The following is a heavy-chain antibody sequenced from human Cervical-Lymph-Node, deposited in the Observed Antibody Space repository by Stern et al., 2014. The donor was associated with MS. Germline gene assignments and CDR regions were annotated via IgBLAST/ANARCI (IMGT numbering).Heavy chain of an antibody. V-gene: IGHV5-51*01. CDR1: GYSFTANW. CDR3: ARDYGDYAFDY. Sequence: VQLGQSGAEVKKPGESLKISCKGSGYSFTANWIAWVRQMPGKGLEGMGIIYPGDSETRYSPSFQGQVTISADKSISTAYLQWSSLKASDTAMYYCARDYGDYAFDYWGQGTLVTVSS. J-gene: IGHJ4*02. CDR2: IYPGDSET. D-gene: IGHD4-17*01.